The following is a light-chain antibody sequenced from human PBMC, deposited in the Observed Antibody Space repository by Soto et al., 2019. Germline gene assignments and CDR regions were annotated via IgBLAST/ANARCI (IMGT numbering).Light chain of an antibody. CDR1: SSDVGGYNY. CDR3: SSYAGSNTYV. V-gene: IGLV2-8*01. CDR2: EVS. J-gene: IGLJ1*01. Sequence: QSVLTHPPSASGSPGQSVIISCTGTSSDVGGYNYVSWYQQHPGKAPKLMIYEVSKRPSGVPDRFSGSKSGNTASLTVSGLQAEDEADYYCSSYAGSNTYVFATGTKVTVL.